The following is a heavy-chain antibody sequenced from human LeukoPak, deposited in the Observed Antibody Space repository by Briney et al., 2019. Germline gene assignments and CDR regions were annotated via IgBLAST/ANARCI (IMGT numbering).Heavy chain of an antibody. D-gene: IGHD5-12*01. J-gene: IGHJ4*02. CDR2: INHSGST. V-gene: IGHV4-34*01. CDR1: GFTFSNYD. CDR3: ARGPQRGYSGYEQTGYFDY. Sequence: GSLRLSCAASGFTFSNYDMNWVRQSPGKGLEWIGEINHSGSTNYNPSLKSRVTISVDTSKNQFSLKLSSVTAADTAVYYCARGPQRGYSGYEQTGYFDYWGQGTLVTVSS.